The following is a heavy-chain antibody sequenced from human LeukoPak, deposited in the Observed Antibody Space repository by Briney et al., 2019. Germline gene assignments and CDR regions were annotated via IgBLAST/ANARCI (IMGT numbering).Heavy chain of an antibody. Sequence: SETLSLTCAVSGGSISGYYWSWIRQTPGKGLEWIGYILNSGSTNYNPSLKNRVTISLDTPKSQFSLKLSSVTAADTAVYYCARARYFDSWGQGTLVTVSS. CDR1: GGSISGYY. J-gene: IGHJ4*02. V-gene: IGHV4-59*01. CDR2: ILNSGST. CDR3: ARARYFDS.